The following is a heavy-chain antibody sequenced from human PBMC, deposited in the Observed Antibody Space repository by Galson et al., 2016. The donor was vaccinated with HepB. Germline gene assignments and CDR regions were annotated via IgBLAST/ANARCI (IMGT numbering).Heavy chain of an antibody. CDR1: GFTFRTYG. J-gene: IGHJ4*02. Sequence: SLRLSCAASGFTFRTYGIHWVRQAPGKGLEWVAVISYDGNKKYYTDSVKGRFTISRDNSKNTLYLQMNSLRAEDTAVFFCAKVGAGPDYYFDYWGQGTLVTVSS. D-gene: IGHD1-26*01. V-gene: IGHV3-30*18. CDR3: AKVGAGPDYYFDY. CDR2: ISYDGNKK.